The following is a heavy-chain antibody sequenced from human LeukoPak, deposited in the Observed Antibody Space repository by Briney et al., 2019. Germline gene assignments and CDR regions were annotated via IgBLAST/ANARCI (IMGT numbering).Heavy chain of an antibody. J-gene: IGHJ3*02. D-gene: IGHD4-17*01. CDR1: GFTFSSYS. V-gene: IGHV3-48*01. Sequence: GRSLRLSCAASGFTFSSYSMNWVRQAPGKGLEWVSYISSSSSTIYYADSVKGRFTISRDNAKNSLYLQMNSLRAEDTAVYYCARSYGDYGDAFDIWGQGTMVTVSS. CDR3: ARSYGDYGDAFDI. CDR2: ISSSSSTI.